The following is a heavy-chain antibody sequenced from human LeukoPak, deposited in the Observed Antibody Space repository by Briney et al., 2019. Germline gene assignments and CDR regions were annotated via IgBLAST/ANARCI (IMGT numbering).Heavy chain of an antibody. V-gene: IGHV4-38-2*02. CDR3: ARGLSSGSYYKKYSFLYFDY. D-gene: IGHD1-26*01. CDR2: IYHSGST. CDR1: GYSISSGYY. J-gene: IGHJ4*02. Sequence: SETLSLTCTVSGYSISSGYYWGWIRQPPGKGLEWIGSIYHSGSTYYNPSLKSRVTISVDTSKNQFSLKLSSVTAADTAVYYCARGLSSGSYYKKYSFLYFDYWGQGTLVTVSS.